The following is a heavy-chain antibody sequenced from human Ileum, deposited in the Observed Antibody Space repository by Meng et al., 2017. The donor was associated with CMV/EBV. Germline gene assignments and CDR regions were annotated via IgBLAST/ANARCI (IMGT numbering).Heavy chain of an antibody. J-gene: IGHJ6*02. D-gene: IGHD6-19*01. CDR3: ARHGSGWYTYYYYGMDV. CDR1: GYTFTNYG. Sequence: ASVKVSCKASGYTFTNYGISWVRQAPGQGLEWMGWISAYNGNTNYAQKLQGRVTMTTDTSTSTAYMELRSLRSDDTAVYYCARHGSGWYTYYYYGMDVWGQGTTVTVSS. V-gene: IGHV1-18*01. CDR2: ISAYNGNT.